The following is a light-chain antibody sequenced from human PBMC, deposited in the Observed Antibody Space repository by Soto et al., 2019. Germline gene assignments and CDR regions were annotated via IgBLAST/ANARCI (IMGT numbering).Light chain of an antibody. CDR1: QSINTN. V-gene: IGKV1-39*01. CDR2: LAS. Sequence: DIPMTQSPSSLSASVGDRVTITCRASQSINTNLNWYQQKPGKAPKLLIYLASSLQSGVPSRFSSSGSGAAFTLTISSLQPEDFATYYCKQRYNTPPDTFGQGTRLEIK. J-gene: IGKJ2*01. CDR3: KQRYNTPPDT.